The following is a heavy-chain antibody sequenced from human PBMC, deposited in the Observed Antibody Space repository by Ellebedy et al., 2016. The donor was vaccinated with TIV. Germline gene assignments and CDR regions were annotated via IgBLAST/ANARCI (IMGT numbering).Heavy chain of an antibody. CDR3: ARFASATGVYDV. J-gene: IGHJ3*01. CDR2: IFPSDSDV. V-gene: IGHV5-51*01. D-gene: IGHD7-27*01. CDR1: GYLFTSLW. Sequence: GESLKISCQASGYLFTSLWIGWVRQMPGKGLEWMAIIFPSDSDVRYRPAVQGHVTISADTSTNTAYLHWNSLEVSDTATYFCARFASATGVYDVWGPGTPVTVSS.